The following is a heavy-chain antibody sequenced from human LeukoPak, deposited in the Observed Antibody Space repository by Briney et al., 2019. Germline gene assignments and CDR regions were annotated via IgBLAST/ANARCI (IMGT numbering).Heavy chain of an antibody. Sequence: GGSLRLSCAASGFTVSTYYMTWVRQAPGRGVECVFVIYSGGSTYYADSVKGRFTVSRDNSKNTLYLQMNSLRAEDTAMYYCARGLGYCTSTTCLLPFDYWGQGTLVTVSS. CDR3: ARGLGYCTSTTCLLPFDY. CDR2: IYSGGST. CDR1: GFTVSTYY. D-gene: IGHD2-2*01. J-gene: IGHJ4*02. V-gene: IGHV3-53*01.